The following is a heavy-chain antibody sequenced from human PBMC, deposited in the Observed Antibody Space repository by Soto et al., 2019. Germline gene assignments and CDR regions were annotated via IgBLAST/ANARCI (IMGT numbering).Heavy chain of an antibody. CDR3: ARAPRRYCSSTSCYPSWFDP. Sequence: ASVKVSCKASGYTFTSYGISWLRQSPGQGLEWMGWISAYNGNTNYAQKLQGRVTMTTDTSTSTAYMELRSLRSDDTAVYYCARAPRRYCSSTSCYPSWFDPWGQGTLVTVSS. D-gene: IGHD2-2*01. CDR2: ISAYNGNT. J-gene: IGHJ5*02. V-gene: IGHV1-18*04. CDR1: GYTFTSYG.